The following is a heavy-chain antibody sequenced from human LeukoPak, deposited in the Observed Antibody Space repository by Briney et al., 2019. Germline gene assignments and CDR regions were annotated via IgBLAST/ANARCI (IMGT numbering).Heavy chain of an antibody. Sequence: GRSLRLSCAASGFTFSTYTMHWVRQAPGKGLEWVAVISYDGSNKYYADSVKGRFTISRDSSKNTMYLQMNSLRAEDTAVYYCAIESNYYYSSGYYPYYFDYWGQGTLVTVPS. CDR3: AIESNYYYSSGYYPYYFDY. J-gene: IGHJ4*02. D-gene: IGHD3-22*01. CDR1: GFTFSTYT. V-gene: IGHV3-30-3*01. CDR2: ISYDGSNK.